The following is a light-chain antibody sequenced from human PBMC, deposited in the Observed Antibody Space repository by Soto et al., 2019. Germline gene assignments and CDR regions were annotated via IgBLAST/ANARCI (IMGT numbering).Light chain of an antibody. CDR1: SSDVGGYNY. J-gene: IGLJ2*01. CDR2: EVS. Sequence: QSALTQPASVSGSPGQSITISCTGTSSDVGGYNYVSWYQQQSGKAPKLMIHEVSNRPSGVSNRFSGSKSGNTASLTISGLQAEDEADYYCSSYTSSSTLRVFGGGTKLTV. CDR3: SSYTSSSTLRV. V-gene: IGLV2-14*01.